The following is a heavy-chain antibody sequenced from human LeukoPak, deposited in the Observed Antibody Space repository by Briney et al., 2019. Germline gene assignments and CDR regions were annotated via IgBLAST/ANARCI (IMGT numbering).Heavy chain of an antibody. CDR2: ISSNGGST. Sequence: PGGSLRLSCSASGFTFSSYAMYWVRQAPGKGLEYVSGISSNGGSTYYADSVKGRFTISRDNSKNTLYLQMSSLRAEETAVYYCVNRGGLLLYFIYWGQGTLVTVSS. J-gene: IGHJ4*02. CDR3: VNRGGLLLYFIY. D-gene: IGHD3-22*01. CDR1: GFTFSSYA. V-gene: IGHV3-64D*06.